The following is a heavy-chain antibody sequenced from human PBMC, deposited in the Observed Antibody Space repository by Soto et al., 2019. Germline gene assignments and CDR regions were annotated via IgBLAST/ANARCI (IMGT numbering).Heavy chain of an antibody. J-gene: IGHJ5*02. CDR3: AREGSASSGYINWFDP. V-gene: IGHV4-30-4*01. CDR1: GGSISSGDYY. CDR2: IYYSGST. D-gene: IGHD3-22*01. Sequence: QVQLQESGPGLVKPSQTLSLTCTVSGGSISSGDYYWSWIRQPPGKGLEWIRYIYYSGSTYYNPSLKSRVTISVDTSKNQFSLKLSSVTAADTAVYYCAREGSASSGYINWFDPWGQGTLVTVSS.